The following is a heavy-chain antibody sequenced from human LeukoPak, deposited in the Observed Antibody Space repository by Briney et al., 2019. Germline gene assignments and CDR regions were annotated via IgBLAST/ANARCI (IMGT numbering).Heavy chain of an antibody. J-gene: IGHJ3*02. CDR1: AVTFRRFG. CDR2: ISYDGSNK. Sequence: GGSLRLSCLASAVTFRRFGMHWVSQAPGTRLEWVALISYDGSNKNYADSVKGRFTISRDNSKNILYLQMNSLRAEDTAVYFCARGYGGNSAAFDIWGQGTMVTVSS. V-gene: IGHV3-30*03. D-gene: IGHD4-23*01. CDR3: ARGYGGNSAAFDI.